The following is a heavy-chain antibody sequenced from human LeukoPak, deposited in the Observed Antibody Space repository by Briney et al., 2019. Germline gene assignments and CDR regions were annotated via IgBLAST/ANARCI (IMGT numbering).Heavy chain of an antibody. D-gene: IGHD2-8*01. CDR3: ARPIVLMVYAIDAFDI. CDR2: ISSSSSYI. Sequence: SGGSLRLSCAASGFTFSTYSMNWVRQAPGKGLEWVSSISSSSSYIYYADSVKGRFTISRDNAKNSLYLQMNSLRAEDTAVYYCARPIVLMVYAIDAFDIWGQGTMVTVSS. J-gene: IGHJ3*02. V-gene: IGHV3-21*01. CDR1: GFTFSTYS.